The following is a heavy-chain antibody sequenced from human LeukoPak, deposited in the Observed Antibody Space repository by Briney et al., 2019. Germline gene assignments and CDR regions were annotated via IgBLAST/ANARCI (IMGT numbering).Heavy chain of an antibody. V-gene: IGHV1-18*01. CDR1: GYTFTSYG. CDR3: ARDCSSTSCYPYYFDY. Sequence: APVKVSCKASGYTFTSYGISWVRQAPGQGLEWMGWISAYNGNTNYAQKLQGRVTMTTDTSTSTAYMELRSLRSDDTAVYYCARDCSSTSCYPYYFDYWGQGTLVTVSS. D-gene: IGHD2-2*01. CDR2: ISAYNGNT. J-gene: IGHJ4*02.